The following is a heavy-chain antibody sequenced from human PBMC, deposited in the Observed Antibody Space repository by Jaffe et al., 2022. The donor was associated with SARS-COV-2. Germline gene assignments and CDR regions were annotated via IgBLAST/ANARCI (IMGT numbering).Heavy chain of an antibody. D-gene: IGHD6-19*01. CDR3: AKESGAVAGTALDY. Sequence: EVQLVESGGVVVQPGGSLRLSCAASGFTFDDYAMHWVRQAPGKGLEWVSLISWDGGSTYYADSVKGRFTISRDNSKNSLYLQMNSLRAEDTALYYCAKESGAVAGTALDYWGQGTLVTVSS. CDR1: GFTFDDYA. CDR2: ISWDGGST. J-gene: IGHJ4*02. V-gene: IGHV3-43D*03.